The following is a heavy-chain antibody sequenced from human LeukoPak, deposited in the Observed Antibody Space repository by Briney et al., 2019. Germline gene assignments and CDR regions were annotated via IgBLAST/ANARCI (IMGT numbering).Heavy chain of an antibody. D-gene: IGHD2-21*02. Sequence: GESLKISCKGSGSSFTSYWIGWVRQMPGKGLEWMGIIYPGDSDTRYSPSFQGQVTISADKSISTAYLQWSSLKASDTAMYYCARVVVTAAPINWFDPWGQGTLVTVSS. CDR1: GSSFTSYW. CDR2: IYPGDSDT. V-gene: IGHV5-51*01. J-gene: IGHJ5*02. CDR3: ARVVVTAAPINWFDP.